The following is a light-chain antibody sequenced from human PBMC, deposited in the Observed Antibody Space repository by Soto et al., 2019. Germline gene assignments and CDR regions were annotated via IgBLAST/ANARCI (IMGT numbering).Light chain of an antibody. Sequence: DIVLTQSPATLSLSPGDRVTLSCRASQTVGRYLSWYQHSPGQGPRLLVYDASNRTTGVPARFSGSGSETDFTLPIGSLAPEDFAVYCWQQRLHWAMTCGQGTRLEIK. V-gene: IGKV3-11*01. CDR2: DAS. CDR3: QQRLHWAMT. CDR1: QTVGRY. J-gene: IGKJ5*01.